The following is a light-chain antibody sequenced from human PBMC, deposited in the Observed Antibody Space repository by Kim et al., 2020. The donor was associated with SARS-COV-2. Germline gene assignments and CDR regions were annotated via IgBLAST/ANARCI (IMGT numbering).Light chain of an antibody. CDR1: QSISTY. Sequence: SASVGDRVTITCRASQSISTYLNWYQQKPGKAPKLLIYAASTFQSGVPSRFSGSGSETDFTLTISSLQPEDFASYYCQQSYTIPFTFGQGTKLEIK. CDR2: AAS. J-gene: IGKJ2*01. CDR3: QQSYTIPFT. V-gene: IGKV1-39*01.